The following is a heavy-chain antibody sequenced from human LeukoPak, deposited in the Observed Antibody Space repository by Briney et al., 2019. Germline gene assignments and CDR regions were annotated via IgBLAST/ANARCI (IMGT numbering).Heavy chain of an antibody. J-gene: IGHJ5*02. Sequence: GRSLRLSCAASGFTFSSYAMHWVRQAPGKGLEWVAVIPYDGSNKYYADSVKGRFTISRDNSKNTLYLQMNSLRAEDTAVYYCARGDARGDIVVVPAARHWFDPWGQGTLVTVSS. D-gene: IGHD2-2*01. CDR2: IPYDGSNK. CDR3: ARGDARGDIVVVPAARHWFDP. CDR1: GFTFSSYA. V-gene: IGHV3-30*04.